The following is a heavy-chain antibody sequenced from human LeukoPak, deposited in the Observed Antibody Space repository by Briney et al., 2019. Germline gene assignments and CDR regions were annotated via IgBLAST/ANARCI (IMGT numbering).Heavy chain of an antibody. CDR1: GGSISSSAW. Sequence: PGGTLSLTCAVSGGSISSSAWWSWVRQPPGKGLEWIGEVYHSGSTNYNSFLKSRVTISVDKSKNQFSLKLTSATAADTAVYYCARDLGSSWFEPLDYWGQGILVIASS. D-gene: IGHD6-13*01. CDR3: ARDLGSSWFEPLDY. V-gene: IGHV4-4*02. CDR2: VYHSGST. J-gene: IGHJ4*02.